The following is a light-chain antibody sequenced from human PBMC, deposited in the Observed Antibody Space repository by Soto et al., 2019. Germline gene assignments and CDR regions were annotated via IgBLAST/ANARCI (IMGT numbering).Light chain of an antibody. J-gene: IGKJ1*01. V-gene: IGKV3-15*01. CDR3: QQYNNWPQT. CDR1: QTIRSS. Sequence: EVVMTQSPATLSVSLGERATLSCRASQTIRSSLAWYQQKPGQAPRLLIYGASTRATDIPARFGGSGSGTEFTLTISSLQAEDSAIYYCQQYNNWPQTVGQGTEVEIK. CDR2: GAS.